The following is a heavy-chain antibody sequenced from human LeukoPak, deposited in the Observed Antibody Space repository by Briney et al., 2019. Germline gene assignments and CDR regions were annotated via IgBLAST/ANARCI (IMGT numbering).Heavy chain of an antibody. CDR3: ARVNMGIYHY. Sequence: GRSLRLSCAASGFTFDDYAMHWVRQAPGKGLEWVSGISWNSGSIGYADSVKGRFTISRDNAKNSLYLQMNSLRAEDTAVYYCARVNMGIYHYWGQGTLVTVSS. J-gene: IGHJ4*02. V-gene: IGHV3-9*01. CDR1: GFTFDDYA. D-gene: IGHD7-27*01. CDR2: ISWNSGSI.